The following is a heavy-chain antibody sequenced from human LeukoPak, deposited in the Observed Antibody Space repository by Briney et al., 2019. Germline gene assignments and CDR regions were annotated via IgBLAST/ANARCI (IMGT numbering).Heavy chain of an antibody. V-gene: IGHV3-53*01. J-gene: IGHJ4*02. Sequence: GGSLRLSCAASGFTVSGYYMTWVRQAPGKGLEWVSLIFNGDNTYYADSVKGRFTISRDNSGNTLYLQMNSLRAVDTAMYYCARVTGSYSFDYWGQGTLVTVSS. CDR3: ARVTGSYSFDY. CDR2: IFNGDNT. CDR1: GFTVSGYY. D-gene: IGHD1-26*01.